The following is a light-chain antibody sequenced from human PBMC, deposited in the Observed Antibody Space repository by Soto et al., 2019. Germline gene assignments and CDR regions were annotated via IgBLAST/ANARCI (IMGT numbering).Light chain of an antibody. CDR1: QDISNY. J-gene: IGKJ2*01. CDR3: QQYDDIPYT. CDR2: DAS. Sequence: DIQMTQSPSSLSASVGDRVIITCQASQDISNYLNWYHQKPGKAPKLLIYDASNLETGVPSRFSGSGSGTDFTFTISSLQPEDIATYYFQQYDDIPYTFGQGTKLEIK. V-gene: IGKV1-33*01.